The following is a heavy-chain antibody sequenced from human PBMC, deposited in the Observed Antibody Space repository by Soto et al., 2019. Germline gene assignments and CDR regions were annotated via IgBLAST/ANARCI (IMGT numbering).Heavy chain of an antibody. D-gene: IGHD6-19*01. Sequence: SETLSLTCTVSGGSISSYYWSWIRQPAGKGLEWIGRIYTSGSTNYNPSLKSRVTMSVDTSKNQFSLKLSSVTAADTAVYYCARDSRIAVAGIPYYYYYYGMDVWGQGTTVTVSS. CDR2: IYTSGST. V-gene: IGHV4-4*07. CDR3: ARDSRIAVAGIPYYYYYYGMDV. J-gene: IGHJ6*02. CDR1: GGSISSYY.